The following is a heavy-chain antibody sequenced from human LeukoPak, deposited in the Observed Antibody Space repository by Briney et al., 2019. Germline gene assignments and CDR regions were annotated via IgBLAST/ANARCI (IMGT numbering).Heavy chain of an antibody. CDR2: LSSGGSA. V-gene: IGHV4-39*07. CDR1: GDSITSGSYY. CDR3: ARDPSDYDFWSGYVS. J-gene: IGHJ5*02. Sequence: SETLSLTCTVSGDSITSGSYYWAWIRQSPGKGLEWIACLSSGGSAFYNPSLKSRVTISRDTSTNQFSLNLNSVTAADTAVYYCARDPSDYDFWSGYVSWGQGTLVTVSS. D-gene: IGHD3-3*01.